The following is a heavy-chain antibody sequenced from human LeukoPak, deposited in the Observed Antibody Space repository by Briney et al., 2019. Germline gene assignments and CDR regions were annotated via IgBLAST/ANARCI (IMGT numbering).Heavy chain of an antibody. CDR2: ISSSSSYI. J-gene: IGHJ6*03. Sequence: GGSLRLSCAASGFTFSSYSMNWVRQAPGKGLEWVSSISSSSSYIYYADSVKGRFTISRDNAKNSLYLQMNSLRAEDTAVYYCARVQQAGMYYYYYYMDVWGKGTTVTVSS. V-gene: IGHV3-21*01. CDR3: ARVQQAGMYYYYYYMDV. CDR1: GFTFSSYS. D-gene: IGHD6-13*01.